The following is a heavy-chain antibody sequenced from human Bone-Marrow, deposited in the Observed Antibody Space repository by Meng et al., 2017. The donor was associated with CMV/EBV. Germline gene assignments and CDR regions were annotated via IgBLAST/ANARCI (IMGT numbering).Heavy chain of an antibody. CDR2: IYSGGSST. D-gene: IGHD6-13*01. CDR1: GFTFSSYA. CDR3: AKDLAADDYYYGMDV. J-gene: IGHJ6*01. V-gene: IGHV3-23*03. Sequence: GGSLRLPCTASGFTFSSYALNWVRQAPGKGLEWASIIYSGGSSTYYADSVKGRFTISRDNSKTTLYLQMNSLRVEDTAVYYCAKDLAADDYYYGMDVWGQGTTVTVSS.